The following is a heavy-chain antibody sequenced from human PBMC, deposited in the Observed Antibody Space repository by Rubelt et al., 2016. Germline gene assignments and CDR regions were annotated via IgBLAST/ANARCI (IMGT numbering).Heavy chain of an antibody. Sequence: RGGSLRLSCAVSGFSFSSYAMHWVRQAPGKGLGYVSGISSNGGSTYHADSLKGRFTLSRDNSKNTLYLQMNSLRPEDTAVYYCASCEAAPGNFDYWGQGTLVAVSS. CDR2: ISSNGGST. V-gene: IGHV3-64*02. D-gene: IGHD6-25*01. CDR1: GFSFSSYA. J-gene: IGHJ4*02. CDR3: ASCEAAPGNFDY.